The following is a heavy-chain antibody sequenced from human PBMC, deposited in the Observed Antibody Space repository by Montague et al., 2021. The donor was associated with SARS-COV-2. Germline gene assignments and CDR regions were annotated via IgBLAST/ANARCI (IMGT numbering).Heavy chain of an antibody. CDR3: ARHPLRMITFGGVMGFDY. CDR1: GGSISSSSYY. V-gene: IGHV4-39*01. CDR2: IYYSGST. J-gene: IGHJ4*02. D-gene: IGHD3-16*01. Sequence: SETLSLTCTVSGGSISSSSYYWGWIRQPPGKGLEWIGSIYYSGSTYYSPSLKSRVTISVDTSKNQFSLKLSSVTAADTAVYYCARHPLRMITFGGVMGFDYWGQGTLVTVSS.